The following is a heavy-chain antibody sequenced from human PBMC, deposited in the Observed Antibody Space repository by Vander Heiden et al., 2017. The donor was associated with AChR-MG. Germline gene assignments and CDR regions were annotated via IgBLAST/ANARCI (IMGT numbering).Heavy chain of an antibody. V-gene: IGHV4-34*01. J-gene: IGHJ4*02. CDR1: GGYFSGYY. D-gene: IGHD6-13*01. CDR2: INHSGST. CDR3: ARPGSSWLPGY. Sequence: QVQLQQSGAGLLKPSETLSLTCAVYGGYFSGYYRSWIRQPPEKGLEWIGEINHSGSTNYNPSLKSRVTISVDTSKNQFSLKLSSVTAADTAVYYCARPGSSWLPGYWGQGTLVTVSS.